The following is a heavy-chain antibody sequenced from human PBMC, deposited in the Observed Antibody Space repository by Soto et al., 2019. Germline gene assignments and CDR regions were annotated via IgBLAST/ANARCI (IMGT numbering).Heavy chain of an antibody. J-gene: IGHJ3*02. CDR2: MYHSGST. V-gene: IGHV4-30-2*02. Sequence: PSETLSVTCAVSGGSISSGGYSWSWIRQPPGKGLEWIGYMYHSGSTYYNPSLKSRVTISIDRSKNQFSLKLSSVTAADTAVYYCASWTTVTTERSDAFDIWGQGTMVTVSS. CDR3: ASWTTVTTERSDAFDI. CDR1: GGSISSGGYS. D-gene: IGHD4-17*01.